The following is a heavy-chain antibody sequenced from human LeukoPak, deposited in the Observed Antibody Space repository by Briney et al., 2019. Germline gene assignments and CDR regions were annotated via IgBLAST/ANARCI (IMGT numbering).Heavy chain of an antibody. J-gene: IGHJ3*01. V-gene: IGHV3-21*01. D-gene: IGHD4-23*01. CDR1: GFIFSSYA. Sequence: GGSLRLSCRASGFIFSSYALNWVRRAPGQGLEWVSSISSSSVDIYYTDSVKGRFTISRDNARKSLYLQMNSVRVEDTAVYYCVRDYGGSSGAFDLWGQGTMVTVSS. CDR3: VRDYGGSSGAFDL. CDR2: ISSSSVDI.